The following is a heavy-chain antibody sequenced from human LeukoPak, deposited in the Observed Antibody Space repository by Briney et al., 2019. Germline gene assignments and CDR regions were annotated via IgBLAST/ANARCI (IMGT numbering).Heavy chain of an antibody. CDR1: GYTFTNYG. Sequence: ASVKVSCKASGYTFTNYGISWVRQAPGQGLEWMGWISGYNGNTNYAQELQGRVTMTTDTSTNTAYMELRSLRSDDTAVYHCARRRIVAGTDAFDIWGQGTMVTVSS. J-gene: IGHJ3*02. CDR3: ARRRIVAGTDAFDI. V-gene: IGHV1-18*01. D-gene: IGHD6-19*01. CDR2: ISGYNGNT.